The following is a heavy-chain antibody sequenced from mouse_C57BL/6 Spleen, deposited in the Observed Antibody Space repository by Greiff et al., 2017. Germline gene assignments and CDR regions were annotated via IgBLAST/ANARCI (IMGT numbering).Heavy chain of an antibody. D-gene: IGHD3-3*01. CDR1: GYTFTSYW. CDR2: IYPGSGST. CDR3: ARGGWDNFDD. Sequence: QVQLQQPGAELVKPGASVKMSCKASGYTFTSYWITWVKQRPGQGLEWIGDIYPGSGSTNYNEKFKSKATLTVYTSSSTAYMQLSSLTSEDSAVYYCARGGWDNFDDWGQGTTRTVSS. J-gene: IGHJ2*01. V-gene: IGHV1-55*01.